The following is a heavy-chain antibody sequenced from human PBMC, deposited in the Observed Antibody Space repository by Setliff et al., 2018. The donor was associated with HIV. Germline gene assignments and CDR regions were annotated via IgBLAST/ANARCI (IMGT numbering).Heavy chain of an antibody. CDR1: GFTFTSYW. Sequence: PGGSLRLSCAASGFTFTSYWMIWVRQAPGKGLEWVANINQDGSEKNYVDSVKGRFTISRDNAKNSRDLQMNSLRAEDTAVYYCARDLDYYFDYWGQGTLVTVSS. V-gene: IGHV3-7*01. J-gene: IGHJ4*02. CDR2: INQDGSEK. CDR3: ARDLDYYFDY. D-gene: IGHD1-1*01.